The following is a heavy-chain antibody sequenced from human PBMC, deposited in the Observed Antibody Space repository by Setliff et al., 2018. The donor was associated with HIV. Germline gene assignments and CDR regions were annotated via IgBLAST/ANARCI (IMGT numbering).Heavy chain of an antibody. D-gene: IGHD4-17*01. V-gene: IGHV1-18*01. CDR2: ISAYNGNT. CDR3: AKDPSVTVTTI. J-gene: IGHJ3*02. Sequence: ASVKVSCKASGYTFTTYGISWVRQAPGQGLEWMGWISAYNGNTSYAQKFQGRVTMTTDTSTSTVYMELRSLRSDDTAVYYCAKDPSVTVTTIWGQGTMVTVS. CDR1: GYTFTTYG.